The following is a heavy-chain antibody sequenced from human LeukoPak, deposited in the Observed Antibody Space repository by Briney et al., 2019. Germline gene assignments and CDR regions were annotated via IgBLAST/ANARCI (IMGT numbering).Heavy chain of an antibody. Sequence: PSETLSLTCAVYGGSFSGYYWSWIRQPPGKGLEWIGEINHSGSTNYNPSLKSRVTISADTSKNQFSLKLSSVTAADTAVYYCARGGIAAAQDYWGQGTLVTVSS. CDR2: INHSGST. D-gene: IGHD6-13*01. V-gene: IGHV4-34*01. J-gene: IGHJ4*02. CDR1: GGSFSGYY. CDR3: ARGGIAAAQDY.